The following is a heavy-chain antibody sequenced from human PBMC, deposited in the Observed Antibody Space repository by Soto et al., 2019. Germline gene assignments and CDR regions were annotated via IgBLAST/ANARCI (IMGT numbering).Heavy chain of an antibody. J-gene: IGHJ4*02. D-gene: IGHD3-16*02. CDR3: ARHRYEDGWGRYRH. CDR1: GYIFKNYA. CDR2: IIPVFGTP. Sequence: QVQLVQSGAEVKETGSSVKVSCKSSGYIFKNYAVTWLRQAPGQGLAWMGGIIPVFGTPDYSQKFRGRVTSTADESTSTVYMELRSLTSEDTAVYYCARHRYEDGWGRYRHWGQGTLVTVSS. V-gene: IGHV1-69*01.